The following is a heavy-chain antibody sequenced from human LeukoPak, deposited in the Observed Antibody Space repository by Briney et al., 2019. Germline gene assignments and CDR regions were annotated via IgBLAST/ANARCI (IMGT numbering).Heavy chain of an antibody. CDR1: GYTFTSYG. V-gene: IGHV1-18*01. CDR2: ISAYNGNT. D-gene: IGHD2-21*02. CDR3: ARDPIRLAYCGGDCPGGY. J-gene: IGHJ4*02. Sequence: ASVQVFFQASGYTFTSYGISWVRQAPGQGLEWMGWISAYNGNTNYAQKLQGRVTMTTDTSTSTAYMELRSLRSDDTAVYYCARDPIRLAYCGGDCPGGYWGQGTLVTVSS.